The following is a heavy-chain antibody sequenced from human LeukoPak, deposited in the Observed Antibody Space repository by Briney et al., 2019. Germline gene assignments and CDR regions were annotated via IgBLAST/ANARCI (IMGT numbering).Heavy chain of an antibody. J-gene: IGHJ4*02. V-gene: IGHV3-23*01. CDR2: ISGSGGST. D-gene: IGHD5-18*01. CDR3: AKGEGYSYGLQDY. Sequence: GGSLRLSCAASGFTFSSYAMRWVRQAPGKGLEWVSGISGSGGSTHYADSVKGRFTISRDNSKNTLYLQMNRLRAEDTAVYYCAKGEGYSYGLQDYWGQGTLVTVSS. CDR1: GFTFSSYA.